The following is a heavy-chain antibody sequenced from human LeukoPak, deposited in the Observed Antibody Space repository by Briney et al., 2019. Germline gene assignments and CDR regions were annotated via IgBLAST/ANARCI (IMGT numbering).Heavy chain of an antibody. CDR3: ARASGSYGSGSYYYYGMDV. D-gene: IGHD3-10*01. J-gene: IGHJ6*04. CDR2: IFHSGST. CDR1: GDSLGSTTYY. Sequence: SETLSLTCTVSGDSLGSTTYYWGWIRQPPGKGLEWIGSIFHSGSTYYNPSLKSRVNMSVDTSKNQISLKLSSVTAADTAVYYCARASGSYGSGSYYYYGMDVWGKGTTVTVSS. V-gene: IGHV4-39*07.